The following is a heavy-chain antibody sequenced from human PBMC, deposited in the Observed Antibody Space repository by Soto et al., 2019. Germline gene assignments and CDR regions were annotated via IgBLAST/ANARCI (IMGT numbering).Heavy chain of an antibody. CDR3: ARRHDILTGSDYFDS. V-gene: IGHV4-31*03. J-gene: IGHJ3*02. CDR1: GGSMSSDGFY. D-gene: IGHD3-9*01. Sequence: QVLLQESGPGLLKPSQTLSLTCTMSGGSMSSDGFYWSWIRQHPGKGLEWIGDFYYSGSTSYTPYLDSRLLISVYTSNNQFSLRLTSVTAADTAVYYCARRHDILTGSDYFDSWGQGTKVTVSS. CDR2: FYYSGST.